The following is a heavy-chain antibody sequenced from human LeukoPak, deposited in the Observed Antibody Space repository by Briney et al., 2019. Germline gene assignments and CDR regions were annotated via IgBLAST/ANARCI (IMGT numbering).Heavy chain of an antibody. D-gene: IGHD3-22*01. Sequence: GGSLRLSCAASGFTFSTYWMHWVRHAPGKGLVWVSRIKSDGSTNYADSVKGRFTISRDNAKNTVSLQMNSLRPEDTGVYYCARAPSEIGGYYPEYFRHWGQGPLVTVSS. J-gene: IGHJ1*01. CDR3: ARAPSEIGGYYPEYFRH. V-gene: IGHV3-74*01. CDR2: IKSDGST. CDR1: GFTFSTYW.